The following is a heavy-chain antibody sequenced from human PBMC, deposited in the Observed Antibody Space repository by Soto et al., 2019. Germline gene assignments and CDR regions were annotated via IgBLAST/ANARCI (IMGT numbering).Heavy chain of an antibody. Sequence: GGSLRLSCAASGFTFSSYAMSWVRRAPGKGLEWVSAISGSGGSTYYADSVKGRFTISRDNSKNTLYLQMNSLRAEDTAVYYCAKGNIVVVPAAMLDYWGQGTLVTVSS. CDR1: GFTFSSYA. CDR3: AKGNIVVVPAAMLDY. J-gene: IGHJ4*02. D-gene: IGHD2-2*01. V-gene: IGHV3-23*01. CDR2: ISGSGGST.